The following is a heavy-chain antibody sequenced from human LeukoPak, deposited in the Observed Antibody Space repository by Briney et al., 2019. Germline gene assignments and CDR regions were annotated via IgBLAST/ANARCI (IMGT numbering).Heavy chain of an antibody. J-gene: IGHJ5*01. CDR1: GFSFSRYW. Sequence: PGGSLRLSCAASGFSFSRYWMSWVRQAPVRGLEWVANIKQDGSEKYYVDSVKGRFTISRDNAKNSLYLQMNSLRAEDTAVYYCARAGRLRYFDWFDYWGQGTLVTVSS. CDR3: ARAGRLRYFDWFDY. V-gene: IGHV3-7*01. CDR2: IKQDGSEK. D-gene: IGHD3-9*01.